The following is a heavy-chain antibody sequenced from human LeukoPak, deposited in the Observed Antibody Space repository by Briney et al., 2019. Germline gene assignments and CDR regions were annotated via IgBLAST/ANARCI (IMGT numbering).Heavy chain of an antibody. CDR3: ARGEDADYFQH. CDR2: ISPSGGST. J-gene: IGHJ1*01. V-gene: IGHV1-46*01. Sequence: ASVKVSCKASGYTFSNYYIDWVRQAPGQGLEWMGVISPSGGSTSNAQKLQGRVTMTRDTSTSTVYMEVSSLRSEDTAVYYCARGEDADYFQHWGQGTLVTVS. CDR1: GYTFSNYY.